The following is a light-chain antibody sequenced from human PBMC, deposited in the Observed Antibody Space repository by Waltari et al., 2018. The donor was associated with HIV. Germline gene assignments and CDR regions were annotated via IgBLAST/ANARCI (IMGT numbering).Light chain of an antibody. J-gene: IGLJ3*02. CDR3: TSYTTSDTLR. CDR1: SSDFGFDNY. CDR2: EVS. V-gene: IGLV2-14*03. Sequence: QSVLTQPASVSGSPGQSVTISCTGTSSDFGFDNYVSWYQPYPGKAPTLIIYEVSSRPSGVSDRFSGSKSGNTASLTISGLQNEDEADYFCTSYTTSDTLRFGGGTKVTVL.